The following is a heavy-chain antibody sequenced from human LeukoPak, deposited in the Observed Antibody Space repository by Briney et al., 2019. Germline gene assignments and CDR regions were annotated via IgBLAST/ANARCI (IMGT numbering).Heavy chain of an antibody. CDR3: ARDPSGSYSYYFDS. J-gene: IGHJ4*02. D-gene: IGHD1-26*01. CDR1: AFTFSSYW. CDR2: INSAGSST. V-gene: IGHV3-74*01. Sequence: GGSLRLSCAASAFTFSSYWMHWVRQAPGKVLVWVSRINSAGSSTSYADSVKGRFTISRDNAKNTLYLQMNSLSAEDTAVYYCARDPSGSYSYYFDSWGQGTLVTVSS.